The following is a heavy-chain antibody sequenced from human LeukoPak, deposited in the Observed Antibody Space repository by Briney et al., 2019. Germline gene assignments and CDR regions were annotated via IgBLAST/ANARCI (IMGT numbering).Heavy chain of an antibody. D-gene: IGHD6-13*01. CDR3: AKDTAAAEVYYYMDV. V-gene: IGHV3-33*06. Sequence: PGGSLRLSCAASGFTFSSYGMHWVRQAPGKGLEWVAVIWYDGSNKYYADSVKGRFTISRDNSKNTLYLQMNSLRAEDTAVYYCAKDTAAAEVYYYMDVWGKGTTATVSS. CDR1: GFTFSSYG. J-gene: IGHJ6*03. CDR2: IWYDGSNK.